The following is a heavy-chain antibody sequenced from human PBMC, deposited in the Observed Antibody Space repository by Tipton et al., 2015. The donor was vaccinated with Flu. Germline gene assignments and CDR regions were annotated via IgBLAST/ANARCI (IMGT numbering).Heavy chain of an antibody. J-gene: IGHJ6*02. CDR1: GDSIRTSGHY. V-gene: IGHV4-39*07. D-gene: IGHD2-15*01. CDR2: MPYSGSP. CDR3: ARDTFRYCSGASCLSDYYYYGMDV. Sequence: TLSLTCNVSGDSIRTSGHYWGWIRQSPGKGLAWIASMPYSGSPYYNPSLRSRLTTRVDTSRNQFSLKLSSVTAADTAVYYCARDTFRYCSGASCLSDYYYYGMDVWGQGTTVTVSS.